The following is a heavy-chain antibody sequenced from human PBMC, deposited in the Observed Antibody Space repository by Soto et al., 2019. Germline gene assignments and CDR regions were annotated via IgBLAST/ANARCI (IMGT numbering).Heavy chain of an antibody. CDR2: IYYSGFT. J-gene: IGHJ4*02. CDR1: GGSITSGGYY. CDR3: ARHVWADIAARPYYFDY. D-gene: IGHD6-6*01. V-gene: IGHV4-39*01. Sequence: SETLSLTCTVSGGSITSGGYYWSWIRQHPGKGLEWIGYIYYSGFTYYNPSLKSRVTISVDTSKNQFSLKLSSVTAADTAVYYCARHVWADIAARPYYFDYWGQGTLVTVSS.